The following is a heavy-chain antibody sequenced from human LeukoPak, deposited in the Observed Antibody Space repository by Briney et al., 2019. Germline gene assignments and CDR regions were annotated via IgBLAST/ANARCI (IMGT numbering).Heavy chain of an antibody. CDR3: ARAVTDYYYYMDV. D-gene: IGHD2-21*02. CDR1: GYSFTNYW. Sequence: GESLKISCKGSGYSFTNYWIGWVRQMPGKGLEWMGIIYPGDSDTTYSPSFQGQVTISSDKSISTAYLQWSSLKASDAAIYYCARAVTDYYYYMDVWGKGATFTISS. CDR2: IYPGDSDT. V-gene: IGHV5-51*01. J-gene: IGHJ6*03.